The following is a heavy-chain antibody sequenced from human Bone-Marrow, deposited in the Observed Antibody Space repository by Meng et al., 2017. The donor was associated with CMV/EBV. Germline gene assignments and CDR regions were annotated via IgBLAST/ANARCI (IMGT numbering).Heavy chain of an antibody. Sequence: SVKVSCKASGGTFSSYAISWVRQAPGQGLEWMGGIIPNFGTANYAQKFQGRVTITTDKSTSTAYMELSSLRSEDTAVYYCARTGRICWSDYYYGMDVWGQGTTVTVSS. J-gene: IGHJ6*02. CDR1: GGTFSSYA. CDR2: IIPNFGTA. D-gene: IGHD6-13*01. CDR3: ARTGRICWSDYYYGMDV. V-gene: IGHV1-69*05.